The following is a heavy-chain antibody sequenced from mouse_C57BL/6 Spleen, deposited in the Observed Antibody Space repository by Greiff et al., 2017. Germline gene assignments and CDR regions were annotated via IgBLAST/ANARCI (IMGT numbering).Heavy chain of an antibody. CDR1: GFTFSDYY. V-gene: IGHV5-16*01. Sequence: VQLKQSEGGLVQPGSSMKLSCTASGFTFSDYYMAWVRQVPEKGLEWVANINYDGSSTYYLDSLKSRFIISRDNAKNILYLQMSSLKSEDTATYYCARDNYRAYWGQGTLVTVSA. J-gene: IGHJ3*01. CDR2: INYDGSST. D-gene: IGHD1-1*01. CDR3: ARDNYRAY.